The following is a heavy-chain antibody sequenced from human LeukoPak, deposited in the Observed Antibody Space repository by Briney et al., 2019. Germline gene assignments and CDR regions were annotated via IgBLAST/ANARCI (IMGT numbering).Heavy chain of an antibody. D-gene: IGHD6-13*01. Sequence: PGGSLRLSCAASGFTFSSYSMNWVRQAPGKGLEWVSFISTSSSYIHNADSVKGRFTISRDNAENSLYLQMNSLRAEDTAVYYCARAAVAAARIYYYMDVWGKGTTVTVSS. CDR1: GFTFSSYS. J-gene: IGHJ6*03. CDR2: ISTSSSYI. V-gene: IGHV3-21*01. CDR3: ARAAVAAARIYYYMDV.